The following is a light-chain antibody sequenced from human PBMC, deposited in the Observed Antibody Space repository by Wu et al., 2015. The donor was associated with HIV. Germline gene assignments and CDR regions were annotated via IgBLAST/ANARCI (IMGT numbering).Light chain of an antibody. Sequence: EIVLTQSPATLSLSPGERATLSCRASQSVSTNLAWYQQRPGQAPRLLIFAASTRATGIPDRFSGSGSATEFTLTISSLQSEDFAVYYCQQYNNWPPLTFGGGPRWRSN. J-gene: IGKJ4*01. CDR3: QQYNNWPPLT. CDR2: AAS. CDR1: QSVSTN. V-gene: IGKV3-15*01.